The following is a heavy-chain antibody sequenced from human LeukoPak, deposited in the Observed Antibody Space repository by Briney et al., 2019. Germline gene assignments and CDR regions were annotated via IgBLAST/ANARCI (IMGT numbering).Heavy chain of an antibody. CDR3: ARENPFTIFGVVISWFDP. J-gene: IGHJ5*02. CDR2: IYYSGST. V-gene: IGHV4-59*01. CDR1: GGSISSYY. D-gene: IGHD3-3*01. Sequence: SETLSLTCTVSGGSISSYYWSWIRQPPGKGLEWIGYIYYSGSTNHNPSLKSRVTISVDTSKNQFSLKLSSVTAADTAVYYCARENPFTIFGVVISWFDPWGQGTLVTVSS.